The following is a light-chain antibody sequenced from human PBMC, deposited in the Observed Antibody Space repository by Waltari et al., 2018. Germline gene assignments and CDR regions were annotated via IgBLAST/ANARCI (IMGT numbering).Light chain of an antibody. Sequence: QSALTQPASVSGSPGQSLTISCAGTTSDIGTYKFVAWYQQLPGNVPKLIFYDVNKRPSVVSDRRSGSKSGNTASLTLSVLLAEDEADYYCASDTTSYTWVFGGGTRLAVL. CDR2: DVN. V-gene: IGLV2-14*03. J-gene: IGLJ3*02. CDR1: TSDIGTYKF. CDR3: ASDTTSYTWV.